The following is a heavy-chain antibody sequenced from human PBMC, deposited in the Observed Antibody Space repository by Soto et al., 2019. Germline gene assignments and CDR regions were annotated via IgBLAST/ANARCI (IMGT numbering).Heavy chain of an antibody. V-gene: IGHV3-23*01. CDR3: ARNNWNYVPWFDP. CDR2: ISGGGGST. D-gene: IGHD1-7*01. CDR1: GFTFSSYS. Sequence: GGSLRLSCAASGFTFSSYSMSWVRQAPGKGLEWVSAISGGGGSTYYADSVKGRFTISRDNSKNTLYLQMNSLRAEDTAVYYCARNNWNYVPWFDPWGQGTLVTVSS. J-gene: IGHJ5*02.